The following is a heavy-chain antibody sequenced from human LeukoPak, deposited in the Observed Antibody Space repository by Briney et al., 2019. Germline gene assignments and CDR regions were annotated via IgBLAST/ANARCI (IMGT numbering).Heavy chain of an antibody. D-gene: IGHD3/OR15-3a*01. Sequence: SETLSLTCTVSGGSISSSSYYWGWIRQPPGKELEWIGSIYYSGNTYYNTSLKSRVTISLDTSKNQFSLKLGSVTAADTALYYCARTIVHPRTGYPNWFDPWGQGTLVTVSS. J-gene: IGHJ5*02. CDR2: IYYSGNT. CDR3: ARTIVHPRTGYPNWFDP. CDR1: GGSISSSSYY. V-gene: IGHV4-39*07.